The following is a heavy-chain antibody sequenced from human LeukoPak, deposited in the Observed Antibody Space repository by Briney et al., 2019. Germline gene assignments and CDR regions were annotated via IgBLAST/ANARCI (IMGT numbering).Heavy chain of an antibody. J-gene: IGHJ3*02. D-gene: IGHD4-17*01. CDR2: ISSNGGST. V-gene: IGHV3-64*01. CDR1: GFTFSSYS. Sequence: GGSLRLSCAASGFTFSSYSMHWVRQAPGKGLEYVSAISSNGGSTYFANSVKGRFTISRDNSKNTLYLQLGSLRAEDTAVYYCARDHYGDAFDIWGQGTMVTVSS. CDR3: ARDHYGDAFDI.